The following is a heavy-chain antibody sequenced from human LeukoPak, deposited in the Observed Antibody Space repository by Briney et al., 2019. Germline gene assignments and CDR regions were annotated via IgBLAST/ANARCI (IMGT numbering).Heavy chain of an antibody. CDR2: ISSSSSTI. D-gene: IGHD5-24*01. J-gene: IGHJ1*01. V-gene: IGHV3-48*01. CDR1: GFTFSSYS. CDR3: ARERIDGYNSPEYFQH. Sequence: GGSLRLSCAASGFTFSSYSMNWVRQAPGKGLEWVSYISSSSSTIYYADSVKGRFTISRDNAKNSLYLQMNSLRAEDTAVYYCARERIDGYNSPEYFQHWGQGTLVTVSS.